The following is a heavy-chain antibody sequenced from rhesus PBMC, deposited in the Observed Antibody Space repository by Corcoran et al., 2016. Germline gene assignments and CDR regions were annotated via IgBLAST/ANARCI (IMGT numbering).Heavy chain of an antibody. Sequence: QVQLQESGPGVVKPSEPLSLTCAVSVGSINSAYYWSWLRQLPGEGLEWLGDVYGSRASTNYNPSLKKRVTISKDASKNQFSLKLSSVTAADTAVYYCARVFSYWGQGVLVTVSS. D-gene: IGHD2-27*01. CDR2: VYGSRAST. V-gene: IGHV4-76*01. CDR1: VGSINSAYY. CDR3: ARVFSY. J-gene: IGHJ4*01.